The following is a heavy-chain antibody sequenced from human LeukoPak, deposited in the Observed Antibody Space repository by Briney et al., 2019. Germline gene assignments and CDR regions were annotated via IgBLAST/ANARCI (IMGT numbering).Heavy chain of an antibody. D-gene: IGHD7-27*01. J-gene: IGHJ6*03. CDR3: ARNWGSIPGYMDV. V-gene: IGHV3-21*01. Sequence: PGGSLRLSCAASGFTFSSYSMNWVRQAPGKGLEWVSSISSSSSYIYYADSVKGRFTISRDNAKNSLYLQMNSLRAEDTAVYYCARNWGSIPGYMDVWGKGTTVTVSS. CDR1: GFTFSSYS. CDR2: ISSSSSYI.